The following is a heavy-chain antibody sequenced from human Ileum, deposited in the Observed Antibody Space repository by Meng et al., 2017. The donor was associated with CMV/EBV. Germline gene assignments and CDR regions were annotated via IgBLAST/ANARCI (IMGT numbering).Heavy chain of an antibody. Sequence: EVHLVESGGGLVQPGGSLRLSCAASGFSVSGHYMSWVRQAPGMGLECVSVIYNSGRTYYADSVKGRFTISRDNSKNMLYLQMTNVRVEDTAVYYCARDYYNSSGYYPFEYWGQGTLVTVSS. V-gene: IGHV3-66*01. CDR1: GFSVSGHY. CDR3: ARDYYNSSGYYPFEY. J-gene: IGHJ4*02. D-gene: IGHD3-22*01. CDR2: IYNSGRT.